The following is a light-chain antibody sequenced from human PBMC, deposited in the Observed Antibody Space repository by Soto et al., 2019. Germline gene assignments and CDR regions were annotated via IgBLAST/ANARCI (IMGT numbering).Light chain of an antibody. J-gene: IGLJ7*01. CDR3: QTWGTGYAV. CDR2: INSDSRH. V-gene: IGLV4-69*01. CDR1: RGHSTYT. Sequence: QPVLTQSPSDSASLGASVKLTCTLSRGHSTYTIAWHQQQPEKGPRYLMNINSDSRHTKGDGIPDRFSGSSSGAERYLTISSLQSEDEADYYCQTWGTGYAVFGGGTQLTVL.